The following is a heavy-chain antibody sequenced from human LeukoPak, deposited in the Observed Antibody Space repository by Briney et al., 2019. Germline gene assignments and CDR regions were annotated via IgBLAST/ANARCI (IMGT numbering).Heavy chain of an antibody. Sequence: GGSLRLSCAASGFTFSSYGIHWVRQAPGKGLEWVAVISYDGSNKYYVDSVKGRFTISRDNSKNTLNLQMNSLRAEDTAVYYCAKMRTPTAHSGDAYDIWGQGTMVTVSS. CDR3: AKMRTPTAHSGDAYDI. V-gene: IGHV3-30*18. CDR2: ISYDGSNK. J-gene: IGHJ3*02. CDR1: GFTFSSYG. D-gene: IGHD4-17*01.